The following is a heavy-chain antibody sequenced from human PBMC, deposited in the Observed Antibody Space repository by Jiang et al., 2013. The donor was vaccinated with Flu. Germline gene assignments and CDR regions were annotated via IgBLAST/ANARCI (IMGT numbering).Heavy chain of an antibody. CDR3: ARDQTPYYYDSSGYYTY. CDR1: GYTFTSYG. V-gene: IGHV1-18*01. J-gene: IGHJ4*02. CDR2: ISAYNGNT. Sequence: SGAEVKKPGASVKVSCKASGYTFTSYGISWVRQAPGQGLEWMGWISAYNGNTNYAQKLQGRVTMTTDTSTSTAYMELRSLRSDDTAVYYCARDQTPYYYDSSGYYTYWGQGTLVTVSS. D-gene: IGHD3-22*01.